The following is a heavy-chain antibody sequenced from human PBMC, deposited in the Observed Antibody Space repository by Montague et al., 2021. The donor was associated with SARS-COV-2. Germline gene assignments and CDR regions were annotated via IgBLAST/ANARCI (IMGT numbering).Heavy chain of an antibody. CDR1: GGSISSYC. Sequence: SETLSLTCTVSGGSISSYCWSWIRQPPGKGLEWIGYIYYSGSTNYNPSLKSRVTISVDTSKNQFSLKLSSVTAADTAVYYCARAQRGYYYGLGVYADFDYWAQGTLVTVSS. V-gene: IGHV4-59*01. CDR3: ARAQRGYYYGLGVYADFDY. D-gene: IGHD3-10*01. CDR2: IYYSGST. J-gene: IGHJ4*02.